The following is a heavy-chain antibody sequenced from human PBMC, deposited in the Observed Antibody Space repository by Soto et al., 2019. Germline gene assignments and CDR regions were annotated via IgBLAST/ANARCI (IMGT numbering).Heavy chain of an antibody. D-gene: IGHD5-18*01. CDR2: INHSGST. Sequence: QVQLQQWGAGLLKPSETLSLTCAVYGGSFSGYYWSWSRQPPGKGLEWIGEINHSGSTNYNPSLKNRVTIPVDTPKNQFSLKLSSVTAADTAVYYCARSKPTRYSYSYYYYGMDVWGQGTTVTGSS. J-gene: IGHJ6*02. V-gene: IGHV4-34*01. CDR3: ARSKPTRYSYSYYYYGMDV. CDR1: GGSFSGYY.